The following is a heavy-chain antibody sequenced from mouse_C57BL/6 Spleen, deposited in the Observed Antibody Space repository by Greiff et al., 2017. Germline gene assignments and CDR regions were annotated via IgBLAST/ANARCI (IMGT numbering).Heavy chain of an antibody. CDR2: INPSSGYT. J-gene: IGHJ4*01. CDR1: GYTFTSYT. Sequence: QVHVKQSGAELARPGASVKMSCKASGYTFTSYTMHWVKQRPGQGLEWIGYINPSSGYTKYNQKFKDKATLTADKSSSTAYMQLSSLTSEDSAVYYCARYPITTVYAMDYWGQGTSVTVSS. D-gene: IGHD1-1*01. V-gene: IGHV1-4*01. CDR3: ARYPITTVYAMDY.